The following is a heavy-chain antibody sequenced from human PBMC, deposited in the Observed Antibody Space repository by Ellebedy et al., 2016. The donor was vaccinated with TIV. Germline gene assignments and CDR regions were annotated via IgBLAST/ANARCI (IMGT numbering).Heavy chain of an antibody. Sequence: MPSETLSLTFTVPGGSISSSSYYWGLIRQPPGKGLEWIGSIYYSGRTYYNPSLKSRVTISVDTSKNQFSLKLSSVTAADTAVYYCARHVDEYSSSKRFDPWGQGTLVTVSS. CDR1: GGSISSSSYY. J-gene: IGHJ5*02. D-gene: IGHD6-6*01. V-gene: IGHV4-39*01. CDR3: ARHVDEYSSSKRFDP. CDR2: IYYSGRT.